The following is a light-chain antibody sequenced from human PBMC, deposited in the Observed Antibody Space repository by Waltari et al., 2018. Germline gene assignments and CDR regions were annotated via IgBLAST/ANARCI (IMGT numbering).Light chain of an antibody. CDR2: EGT. CDR3: CSYVRDITWV. CDR1: RSDVGRSNL. J-gene: IGLJ3*02. Sequence: QSALTQPASVSGSPGQSITIPCTGTRSDVGRSNLVSWYQHHPGKAPKLMIYEGTQRPSGVSDRFSGSKSGDTASLTISGLQAEDEADYYCCSYVRDITWVFGGGTKLTVL. V-gene: IGLV2-23*01.